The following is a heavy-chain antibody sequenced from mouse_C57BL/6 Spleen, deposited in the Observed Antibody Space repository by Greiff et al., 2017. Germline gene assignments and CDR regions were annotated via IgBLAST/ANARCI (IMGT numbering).Heavy chain of an antibody. D-gene: IGHD2-5*01. V-gene: IGHV1-50*01. CDR3: AAYYSKHGEFDY. J-gene: IGHJ2*01. CDR2: IDPSDSYT. CDR1: GYTFTSYW. Sequence: QVQLQQSGAELVKPGASVKLSCKASGYTFTSYWMQWVKQRPGQGLEWIGEIDPSDSYTKYNQKFKGKATLTVDTSSSTAYMQLSRLTAEDSAVYYCAAYYSKHGEFDYWGQGTTLTVSS.